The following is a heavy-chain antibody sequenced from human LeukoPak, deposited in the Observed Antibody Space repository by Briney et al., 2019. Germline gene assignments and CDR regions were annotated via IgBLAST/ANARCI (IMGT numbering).Heavy chain of an antibody. J-gene: IGHJ4*01. V-gene: IGHV3-53*01. D-gene: IGHD3-22*01. CDR3: ARMYDSSGYAIDY. CDR2: IYSGGNT. Sequence: GGSLRLSCAASGFTVSSNYMSWVRQAPGKGLEWVSVIYSGGNTYYADSVKGRFTTSRDNSKNTLYLQMNSLRAEDTAVYYCARMYDSSGYAIDYWGQGTLVTVSS. CDR1: GFTVSSNY.